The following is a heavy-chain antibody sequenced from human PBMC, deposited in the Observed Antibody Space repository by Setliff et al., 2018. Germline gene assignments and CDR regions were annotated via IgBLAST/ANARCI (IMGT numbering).Heavy chain of an antibody. Sequence: SVKVSCKASGGSFSSYGITWVRQAPGQGLEWMGGTIPMFGTTNYAQKLQGRVTIITDESTSTAYMELSSLRSEDTAVYYCARVRPCGVDCSTGVGGPYYFDHWGQGTLGTVSS. D-gene: IGHD2-21*02. V-gene: IGHV1-69*05. J-gene: IGHJ4*02. CDR2: TIPMFGTT. CDR3: ARVRPCGVDCSTGVGGPYYFDH. CDR1: GGSFSSYG.